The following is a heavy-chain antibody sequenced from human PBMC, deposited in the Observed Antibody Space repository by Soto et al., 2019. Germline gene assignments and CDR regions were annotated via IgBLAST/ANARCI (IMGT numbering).Heavy chain of an antibody. V-gene: IGHV3-73*01. CDR3: TRYCSGGSCDDAFDI. CDR2: IRSKTSNYAT. D-gene: IGHD2-15*01. CDR1: GFIFSDSA. J-gene: IGHJ3*02. Sequence: EVQLVESGGTLVQPGGSLKLSCAASGFIFSDSAMHWVRQASGKGLEWVGRIRSKTSNYATAYAASVKGRFTIPRDDSKNTAFLQMDSLKTEDTAVYYCTRYCSGGSCDDAFDIWGQGTMVTVSS.